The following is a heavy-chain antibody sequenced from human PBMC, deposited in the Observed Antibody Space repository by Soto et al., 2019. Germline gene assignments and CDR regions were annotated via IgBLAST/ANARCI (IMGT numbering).Heavy chain of an antibody. Sequence: PGGSLRLSCAASGFTFSSYSMNWVRQAPGKGLEWVSYISSSSSTIYYADSVKGRFTVSRDNAKNSLYLQMNSLRDEDTAVYYCARAINYYDSSGYYAFDIWGQGTMVTVSS. V-gene: IGHV3-48*02. D-gene: IGHD3-22*01. J-gene: IGHJ3*02. CDR2: ISSSSSTI. CDR1: GFTFSSYS. CDR3: ARAINYYDSSGYYAFDI.